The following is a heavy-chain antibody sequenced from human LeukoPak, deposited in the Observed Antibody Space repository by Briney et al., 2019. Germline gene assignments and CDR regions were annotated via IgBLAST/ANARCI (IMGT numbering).Heavy chain of an antibody. Sequence: GGSLRLSCAASGFTFSNAWMSWVRQAPGKGLEWVAVVSYDGTKKSYADSVKGRFTISRDNSKNTLYVQMNRLRAEDTAVYYCARDLSSGWSFSWGQGTLVTVSP. CDR3: ARDLSSGWSFS. J-gene: IGHJ5*02. CDR2: VSYDGTKK. D-gene: IGHD6-19*01. V-gene: IGHV3-30-3*01. CDR1: GFTFSNAW.